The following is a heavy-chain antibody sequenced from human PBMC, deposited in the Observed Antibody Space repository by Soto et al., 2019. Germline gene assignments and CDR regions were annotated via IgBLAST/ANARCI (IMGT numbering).Heavy chain of an antibody. CDR1: GGSISSSSFH. CDR3: ALRSRAVVPEY. D-gene: IGHD3-22*01. V-gene: IGHV4-39*07. CDR2: IYYSGST. J-gene: IGHJ4*02. Sequence: SETLSLTCTVSGGSISSSSFHWGWIRQPPGKGLEWIGSIYYSGSTYYNPSLKSRVTISVDTSTNQCSLTLSSMTAADTAVYYGALRSRAVVPEYGGQGTLVPVSS.